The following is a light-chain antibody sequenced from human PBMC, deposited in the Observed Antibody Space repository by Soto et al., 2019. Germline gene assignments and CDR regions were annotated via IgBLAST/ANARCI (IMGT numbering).Light chain of an antibody. J-gene: IGKJ5*01. CDR3: QQYNNRSSVT. CDR2: GAA. Sequence: ELVIQQSRATLPGSEGDTATLPCSASQSVRSNFAWYQQQPGQAPRLLIYGAATRATGISARFIGSESGTEFTLIISSLQSEDFSVDYCQQYNNRSSVTFGQGTRLEIK. CDR1: QSVRSN. V-gene: IGKV3-15*01.